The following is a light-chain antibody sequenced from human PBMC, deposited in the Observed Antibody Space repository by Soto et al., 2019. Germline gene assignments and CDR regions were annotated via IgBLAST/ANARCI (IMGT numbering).Light chain of an antibody. CDR3: SSYTTSNTWV. V-gene: IGLV2-14*03. Sequence: QSVLTQPASVSGSPGQSITLSCTGTSTDIGGYNYVSWYQQHPGKAPKVMIYDVSNRPSGVSNRFSGSKSGNTASLTISGLQAEDEADYYCSSYTTSNTWVFGGGTKLTVL. J-gene: IGLJ3*02. CDR1: STDIGGYNY. CDR2: DVS.